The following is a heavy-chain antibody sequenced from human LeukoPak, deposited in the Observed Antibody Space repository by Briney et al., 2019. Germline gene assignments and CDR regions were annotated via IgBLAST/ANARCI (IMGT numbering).Heavy chain of an antibody. CDR3: ARVSYYGSGSYPLDY. J-gene: IGHJ4*02. Sequence: GGSLILSCAASGFTFSDYYMSWIRQAPGKGLEWVSYISSSSSYTNYADSVTGRFTISRDNAKNSLYLQMNSLRAEDTAVYYCARVSYYGSGSYPLDYWGQGTLVTVSS. CDR2: ISSSSSYT. CDR1: GFTFSDYY. D-gene: IGHD3-10*01. V-gene: IGHV3-11*05.